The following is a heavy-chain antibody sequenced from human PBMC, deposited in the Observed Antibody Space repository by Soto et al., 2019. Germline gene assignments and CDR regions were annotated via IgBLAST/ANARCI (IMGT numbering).Heavy chain of an antibody. CDR3: AKDAKILDWLPTSYYFDF. CDR1: GLSFSSYA. V-gene: IGHV3-23*01. D-gene: IGHD3-9*01. Sequence: EVQVLESGGGLAQPGRSLRLSCAVSGLSFSSYAMTCFRQSPGKGLEWVSSISRSGNSTYSADSVRGRFTISRDNSKNTLYLQMNSLRAEDTAVYYCAKDAKILDWLPTSYYFDFWGQGTLVTVSS. CDR2: ISRSGNST. J-gene: IGHJ4*02.